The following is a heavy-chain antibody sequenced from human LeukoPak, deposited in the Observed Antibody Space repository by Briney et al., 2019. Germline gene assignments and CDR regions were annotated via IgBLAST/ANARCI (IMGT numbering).Heavy chain of an antibody. Sequence: GGSLRLSCAASGFTFSSYWMSWVRQAPGKGLEWVANIKQDGSEKNYVESVKGRFTISRDNAKNSLYLQMNSLRAEDTAVYYCARDIRRGGDGKLGVFDIWGQGTMVTVSS. D-gene: IGHD3-16*01. CDR3: ARDIRRGGDGKLGVFDI. V-gene: IGHV3-7*05. CDR1: GFTFSSYW. CDR2: IKQDGSEK. J-gene: IGHJ3*02.